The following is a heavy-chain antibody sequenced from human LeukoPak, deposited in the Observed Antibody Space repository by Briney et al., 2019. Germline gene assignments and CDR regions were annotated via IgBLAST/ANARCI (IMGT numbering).Heavy chain of an antibody. J-gene: IGHJ4*02. V-gene: IGHV3-48*02. D-gene: IGHD3/OR15-3a*01. CDR1: GFTINCYS. CDR2: ITTRSNTI. Sequence: GGSLRLSCAASGFTINCYSLIWVRQAPGKGLEWISFITTRSNTIYYADSVKGRFTISRDNAKNSLYLQMNSLRDEDTAVYYCARAFGLTDYWGQGTLVTVSS. CDR3: ARAFGLTDY.